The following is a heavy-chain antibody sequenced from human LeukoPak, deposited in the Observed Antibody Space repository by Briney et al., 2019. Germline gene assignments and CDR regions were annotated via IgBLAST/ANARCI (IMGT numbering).Heavy chain of an antibody. V-gene: IGHV1-18*04. CDR1: GYTFTGYY. J-gene: IGHJ4*02. CDR2: ISAYNGNT. CDR3: ARLYSSSWYVLDY. D-gene: IGHD6-13*01. Sequence: VASVTVSCKASGYTFTGYYMHWVRQAPGQGLEWMGWISAYNGNTNYAQKLQGRVTMTTDTSTSTAYMELRSLRSDDTAVYYCARLYSSSWYVLDYWGQGTLVTVSS.